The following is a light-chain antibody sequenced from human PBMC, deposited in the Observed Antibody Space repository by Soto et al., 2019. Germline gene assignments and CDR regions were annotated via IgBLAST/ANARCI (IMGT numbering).Light chain of an antibody. V-gene: IGKV3-20*01. Sequence: EIVLTQSPGTLSLSPGERATLCCRASQSVSSGYLAWYQQKPGQAPRLLIHDAANRAIGIPDRFSGSGSGTDFTLTISRLEPEDFAVYYCQQYGRSPYTFGQGTKLEIK. J-gene: IGKJ2*01. CDR2: DAA. CDR1: QSVSSGY. CDR3: QQYGRSPYT.